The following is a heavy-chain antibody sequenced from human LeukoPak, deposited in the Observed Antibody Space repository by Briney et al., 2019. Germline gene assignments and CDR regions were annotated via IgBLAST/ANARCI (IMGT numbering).Heavy chain of an antibody. CDR1: GGTFSSYA. J-gene: IGHJ5*02. CDR2: INPNSGGT. Sequence: ASVKVSCKASGGTFSSYAISWVRQAPGQGLEWMGWINPNSGGTNYAQKFQGRVTMTRDTSISTAYMELSRLRSDDTALYHCARPASSGWYGGENWFDPWGQGTLVTVSS. D-gene: IGHD6-19*01. CDR3: ARPASSGWYGGENWFDP. V-gene: IGHV1-2*02.